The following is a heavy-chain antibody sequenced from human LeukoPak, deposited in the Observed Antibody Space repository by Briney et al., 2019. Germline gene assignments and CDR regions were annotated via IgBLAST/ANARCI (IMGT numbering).Heavy chain of an antibody. D-gene: IGHD6-19*01. Sequence: GSLRLSCAASGFTFDDYAMHWVRQAPGKGLEYVSAISSNGGSTYYANSVKGRFTISRDNSKNTLYLQMGSLRAEDMAVYYCARQHAVAGTLFDYWGQGTLVAVSS. CDR2: ISSNGGST. CDR3: ARQHAVAGTLFDY. J-gene: IGHJ4*02. V-gene: IGHV3-64*01. CDR1: GFTFDDYA.